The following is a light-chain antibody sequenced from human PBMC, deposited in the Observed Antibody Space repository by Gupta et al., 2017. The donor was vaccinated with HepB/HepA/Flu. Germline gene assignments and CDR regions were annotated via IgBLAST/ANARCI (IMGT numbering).Light chain of an antibody. CDR3: QHYNTWIR. V-gene: IGKV3-15*01. CDR2: SAS. Sequence: EIVMTQSPATLSVSPGERVTLSCRASQNINTHLAWYQQKPGQTPRLLIYSASNRATGIPDRFSGSGEGTEFTLTISTRQSEDCAVYYWQHYNTWIRFGQGTKLKIK. J-gene: IGKJ2*03. CDR1: QNINTH.